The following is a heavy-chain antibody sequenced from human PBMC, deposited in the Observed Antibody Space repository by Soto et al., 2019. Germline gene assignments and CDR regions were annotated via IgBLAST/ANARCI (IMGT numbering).Heavy chain of an antibody. D-gene: IGHD2-21*02. CDR1: GASISSYY. CDR2: IYYSAST. J-gene: IGHJ4*02. V-gene: IGHV4-59*08. Sequence: SETLSLTCTVAGASISSYYRSWIRQPPGKGLEWIGYIYYSASTNYSPSLKSRVTISVDTSKNQFSLNLSSVTAADTAVYYCARHLPYCGGDCSSLDYWGQGTLVTVS. CDR3: ARHLPYCGGDCSSLDY.